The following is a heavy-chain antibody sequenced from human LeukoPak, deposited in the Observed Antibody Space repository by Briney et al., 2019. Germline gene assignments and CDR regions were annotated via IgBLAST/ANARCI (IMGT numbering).Heavy chain of an antibody. V-gene: IGHV4-4*09. CDR3: ARHGRDIVVVPAAHDAFDI. Sequence: SETLSLTCTVSGGSISSYYWSWIRHPPGKGLEWIGYIYTSGSTNYNPSLKSRVTISVDTSKNQFSLKLSSVTAADTAVYYCARHGRDIVVVPAAHDAFDIWGQGTMVTVSS. J-gene: IGHJ3*02. D-gene: IGHD2-2*01. CDR1: GGSISSYY. CDR2: IYTSGST.